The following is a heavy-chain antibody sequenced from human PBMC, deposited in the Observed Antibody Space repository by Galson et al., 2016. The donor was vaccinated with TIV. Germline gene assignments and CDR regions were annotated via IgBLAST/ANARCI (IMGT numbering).Heavy chain of an antibody. Sequence: IVSNNYMSWVRQAPGKGLEWISVIYTNGRTFYADSVKGRFTISRDNSKNTLYLQMNSLRPEDTALYYCARQNDYLYYFNYWGQGTLVTVSS. CDR2: IYTNGRT. V-gene: IGHV3-53*05. J-gene: IGHJ4*02. D-gene: IGHD4/OR15-4a*01. CDR1: IVSNNY. CDR3: ARQNDYLYYFNY.